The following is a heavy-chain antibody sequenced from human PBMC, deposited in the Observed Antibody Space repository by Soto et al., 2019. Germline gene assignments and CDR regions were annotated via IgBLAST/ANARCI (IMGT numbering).Heavy chain of an antibody. Sequence: ASVKASCNASGYTYTSYYMHWVRQAPGQGLEWMGIINPSGGSTSYAQKFQGRVTMTRDTSTSTVYMELSSQRSEDTAVYYCARAYYYEARGPDVAFDIWGQGTMVTVSS. V-gene: IGHV1-46*03. D-gene: IGHD3-22*01. J-gene: IGHJ3*02. CDR2: INPSGGST. CDR1: GYTYTSYY. CDR3: ARAYYYEARGPDVAFDI.